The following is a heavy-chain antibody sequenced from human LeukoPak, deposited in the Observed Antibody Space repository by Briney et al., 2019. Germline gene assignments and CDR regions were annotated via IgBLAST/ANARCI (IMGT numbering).Heavy chain of an antibody. D-gene: IGHD2-21*02. CDR3: ARKTGLTWFDP. Sequence: GGSRRLSCAASAFTFSNYDMNWVRQAPGKGLEWVSYISSTSSAISYADSVEGRFTISRDNAKNTLYLQMNSLRAEDTAVYYCARKTGLTWFDPWGQGTLVTVSP. V-gene: IGHV3-48*01. J-gene: IGHJ5*02. CDR1: AFTFSNYD. CDR2: ISSTSSAI.